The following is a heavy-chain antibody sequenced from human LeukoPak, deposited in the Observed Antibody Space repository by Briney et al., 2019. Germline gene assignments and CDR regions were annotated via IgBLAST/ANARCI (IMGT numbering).Heavy chain of an antibody. J-gene: IGHJ4*02. V-gene: IGHV4-34*01. Sequence: PSQTLSLTCAVNGGSFSGYYWSWIRQPPGKGLEWIGEINHSGSTNYNPSLKSRVTISVDTSKNQFSLKLSSVTAADTAVYYCARGRRRGGFDYWGQGTLVTVSS. CDR3: ARGRRRGGFDY. CDR2: INHSGST. CDR1: GGSFSGYY.